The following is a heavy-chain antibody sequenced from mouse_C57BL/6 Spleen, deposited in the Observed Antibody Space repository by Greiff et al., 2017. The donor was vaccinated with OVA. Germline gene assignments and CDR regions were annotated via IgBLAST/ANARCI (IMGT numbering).Heavy chain of an antibody. CDR2: IRSKSNNYAT. D-gene: IGHD2-3*01. CDR3: GRQGYDYFDY. CDR1: GFSFNTYA. J-gene: IGHJ2*01. V-gene: IGHV10-1*01. Sequence: DVHLVESGGGLVQPKGSLKLSCAASGFSFNTYAMNWVRQAPGKGLEWVARIRSKSNNYATYYADSVKDRFTISREDSESMLYLQMNNLKTEDTAMYYCGRQGYDYFDYWGQGTTLTVSS.